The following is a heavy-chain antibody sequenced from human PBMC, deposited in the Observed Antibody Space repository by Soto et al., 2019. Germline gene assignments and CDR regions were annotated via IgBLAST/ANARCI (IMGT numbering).Heavy chain of an antibody. CDR2: IKQDGSEK. CDR1: GFTFSSYW. CDR3: ARVSGLRRVYDILTGYYWTYGMDV. Sequence: PGGSLRLSCAASGFTFSSYWMSWVRQAPGKGLEWVANIKQDGSEKYYVDSVKGRFTISRDNAKNSLYLQMNSLRAEDTAVYYCARVSGLRRVYDILTGYYWTYGMDVWGQGTTVTVSS. J-gene: IGHJ6*02. V-gene: IGHV3-7*01. D-gene: IGHD3-9*01.